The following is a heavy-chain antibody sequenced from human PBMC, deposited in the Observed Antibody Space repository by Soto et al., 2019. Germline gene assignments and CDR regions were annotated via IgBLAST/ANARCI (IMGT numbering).Heavy chain of an antibody. J-gene: IGHJ3*02. CDR1: GFTFSSYG. Sequence: PGGSLRLSCAASGFTFSSYGMHWVRQAPGKGLEWVAVIWYDGSNKYYADSVKGRFTISRDNSKNTLYLQMNSLRAEDTAVYYCARETVLLWFGELLNDAFDIWGQGTMVTVS. CDR2: IWYDGSNK. CDR3: ARETVLLWFGELLNDAFDI. V-gene: IGHV3-33*01. D-gene: IGHD3-10*01.